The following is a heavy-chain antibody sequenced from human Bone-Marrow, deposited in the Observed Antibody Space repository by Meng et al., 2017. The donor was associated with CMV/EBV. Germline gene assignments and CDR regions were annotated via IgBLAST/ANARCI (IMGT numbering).Heavy chain of an antibody. Sequence: GESLKISCAASGFTFSGSAMHWVRQASGKGLEWVGRIRSKANSYATAYAASVKGRFTISRDDSKNTAYLQMNSLKTEDTAVYYCASSGYMYYYYGMDVWGQGTTVTVSS. CDR2: IRSKANSYAT. D-gene: IGHD6-13*01. V-gene: IGHV3-73*01. CDR3: ASSGYMYYYYGMDV. J-gene: IGHJ6*02. CDR1: GFTFSGSA.